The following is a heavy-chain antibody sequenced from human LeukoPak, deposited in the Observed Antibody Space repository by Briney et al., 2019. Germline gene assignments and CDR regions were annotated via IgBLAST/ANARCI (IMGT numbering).Heavy chain of an antibody. V-gene: IGHV3-21*01. CDR2: ISSSSSYI. Sequence: PGGSLRLSCVGTGFTFSTYRMNWVRQAPGKELEWVSSISSSSSYIYYADSVKGRITISRDNAKNSLYLQMNSLRVEDTAVYYCARDKDVYFDYWGQGTLVTVSS. CDR1: GFTFSTYR. J-gene: IGHJ4*02. CDR3: ARDKDVYFDY.